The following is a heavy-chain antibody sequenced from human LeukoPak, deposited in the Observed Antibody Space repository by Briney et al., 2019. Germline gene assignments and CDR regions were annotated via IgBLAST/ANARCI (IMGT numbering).Heavy chain of an antibody. V-gene: IGHV4-39*01. CDR3: ARVVYANMVHWFDP. CDR1: GGSISSSSHY. Sequence: SETLSLTCTVSGGSISSSSHYWGWIRQPPGKGLEWIGSIYYSGSTYYNPSLKSRVTISVDTSKNQFSLKLSSVTAADTAVYYCARVVYANMVHWFDPWGQGTLVTVSS. D-gene: IGHD2-8*02. J-gene: IGHJ5*02. CDR2: IYYSGST.